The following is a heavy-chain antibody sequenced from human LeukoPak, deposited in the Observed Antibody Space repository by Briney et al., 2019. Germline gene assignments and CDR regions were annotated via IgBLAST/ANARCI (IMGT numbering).Heavy chain of an antibody. D-gene: IGHD6-19*01. CDR3: ASQPPAVAGTHPFDY. J-gene: IGHJ4*02. Sequence: GASVKVSCKASGYTFTSYAMHWVRQAPGQRLGWMGWINAGNGNTKYSQKFQGRVTITRDTSASTAYMELSSLRSEDTAVHYCASQPPAVAGTHPFDYWGQGTLVTVSS. V-gene: IGHV1-3*01. CDR2: INAGNGNT. CDR1: GYTFTSYA.